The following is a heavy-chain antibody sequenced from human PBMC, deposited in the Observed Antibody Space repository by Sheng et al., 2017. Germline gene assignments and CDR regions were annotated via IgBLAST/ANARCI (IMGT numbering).Heavy chain of an antibody. CDR2: ISAYNGNT. D-gene: IGHD3-22*01. V-gene: IGHV1-18*01. Sequence: QVQLVQSGAEVKKPGASVKVSCKASGYTFTSYGISWVRQAPGQGLEWMGWISAYNGNTNYAQKLQGRVTMTTDTSTSTAYMELRSLRSDDTAVYYCAAEYYYDSSGHRGYFDYWGQGTLVTVSS. J-gene: IGHJ4*02. CDR1: GYTFTSYG. CDR3: AAEYYYDSSGHRGYFDY.